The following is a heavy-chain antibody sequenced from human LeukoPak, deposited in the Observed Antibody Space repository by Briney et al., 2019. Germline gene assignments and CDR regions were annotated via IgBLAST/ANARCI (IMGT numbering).Heavy chain of an antibody. CDR1: GYTFTLYY. J-gene: IGHJ6*03. D-gene: IGHD3-10*01. V-gene: IGHV1-46*01. Sequence: ASVKVSCKASGYTFTLYYIIKVPQAAGQGLEWMGLINTCVGSTNYAQKFQGRVTMTSDTSTITVYMELSSLRSEDTAVYYCARGPRITLIRGGQWYYYMDVWGKGTTVTISS. CDR3: ARGPRITLIRGGQWYYYMDV. CDR2: INTCVGST.